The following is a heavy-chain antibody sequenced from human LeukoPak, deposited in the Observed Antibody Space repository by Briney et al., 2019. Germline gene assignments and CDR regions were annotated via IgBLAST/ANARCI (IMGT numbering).Heavy chain of an antibody. Sequence: SETLSLTCAVYGGSFSGYYWSWIRQPAGKGLEWIGRIYSSGSTNYNPSLKSRVTISVDTSKNQFSLKLSSVTAADTAVYYCARAGLGIATKFDPWGQGTLVTVSS. V-gene: IGHV4-59*10. CDR1: GGSFSGYY. J-gene: IGHJ5*02. D-gene: IGHD6-13*01. CDR2: IYSSGST. CDR3: ARAGLGIATKFDP.